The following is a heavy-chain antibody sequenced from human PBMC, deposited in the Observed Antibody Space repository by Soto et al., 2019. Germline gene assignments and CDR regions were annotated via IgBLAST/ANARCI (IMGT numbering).Heavy chain of an antibody. CDR1: GGSISSSNW. CDR2: IYHSGST. Sequence: QVQLQESGPGLVKPSGTLSLTCAVSGGSISSSNWWSWVRQPPGKGLEWIGEIYHSGSTNYNPSLKSRVTISVDKSTNQSSLKLSSVIAAATAVYYCARVSGSYYYGMDVWGQGTTVTVSS. CDR3: ARVSGSYYYGMDV. D-gene: IGHD1-26*01. J-gene: IGHJ6*02. V-gene: IGHV4-4*02.